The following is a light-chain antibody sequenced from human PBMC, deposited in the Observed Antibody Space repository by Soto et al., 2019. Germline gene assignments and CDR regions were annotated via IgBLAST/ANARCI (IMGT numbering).Light chain of an antibody. CDR2: AAS. CDR3: LLYGGSPPYT. J-gene: IGKJ2*01. CDR1: QSVSSSF. V-gene: IGKV3-20*01. Sequence: EIVLTQSPGTLSLSPGERATLSCRASQSVSSSFLTWYRQKPGQPPRVLIYAASIRAAGSPDRLRGSGSGTDFTLTISRLEPEDFAVYYCLLYGGSPPYTFGQGTKLEIK.